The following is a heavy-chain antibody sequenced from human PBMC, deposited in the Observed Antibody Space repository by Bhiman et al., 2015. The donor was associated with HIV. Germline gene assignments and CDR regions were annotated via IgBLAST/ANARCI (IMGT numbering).Heavy chain of an antibody. J-gene: IGHJ3*02. Sequence: EVQLVESGGGLVQPGRSLRLSCAASGFTFDDYAMHWVRQAPGKGLEWVSSISWNSGSIAYVDSVKGRFTISRDNAKNSLYLQMNSLRAEDTAVYYCARGEYNWNYVISFAAFDIWAKGQWSPSLQ. D-gene: IGHD1-7*01. CDR1: GFTFDDYA. CDR3: ARGEYNWNYVISFAAFDI. CDR2: ISWNSGSI. V-gene: IGHV3-9*01.